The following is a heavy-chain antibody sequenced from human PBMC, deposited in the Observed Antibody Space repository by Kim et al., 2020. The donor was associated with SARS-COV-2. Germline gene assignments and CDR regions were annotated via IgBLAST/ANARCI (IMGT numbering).Heavy chain of an antibody. D-gene: IGHD6-13*01. CDR3: ARQGIRGSSWYLGAFDI. CDR1: GCSISSSSYY. V-gene: IGHV4-39*01. Sequence: SETLSLTCTVSGCSISSSSYYCGWIRQPPGKGLEWIMSMYYSGSTNYNPSIKSRVTISVDRSKNQFSLKLRSVTAADTAVYYCARQGIRGSSWYLGAFDIWGQGTMVTVSS. CDR2: MYYSGST. J-gene: IGHJ3*02.